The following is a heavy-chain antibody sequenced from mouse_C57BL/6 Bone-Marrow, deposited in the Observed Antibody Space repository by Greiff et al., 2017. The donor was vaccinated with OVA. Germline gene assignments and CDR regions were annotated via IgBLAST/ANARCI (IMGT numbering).Heavy chain of an antibody. Sequence: VQLQQPGAELVKPGASVKVSCKASGYTFTSYWMHWVKQRPGQGLEWIGRLHPSDSDTNYNQKFKGKATLTVDKSSSTAYMQLSSLTSEDSAVYYCAISQLRPAWFAYWGQGTLVTVSA. D-gene: IGHD2-4*01. V-gene: IGHV1-74*01. CDR2: LHPSDSDT. J-gene: IGHJ3*01. CDR3: AISQLRPAWFAY. CDR1: GYTFTSYW.